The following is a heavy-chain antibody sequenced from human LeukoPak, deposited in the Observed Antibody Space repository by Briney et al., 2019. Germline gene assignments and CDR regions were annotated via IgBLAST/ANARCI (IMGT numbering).Heavy chain of an antibody. CDR1: GFTFSGYW. Sequence: PGGSLRLSCAASGFTFSGYWMHWVRQAPGKGLVWVSRIDTDGSTTNYADSVKGRFTISRDNAKNTLYLQMNSLRAEDTAVYYCARGGVKSGSYFHGPVDYWGQGTLVSVSS. CDR2: IDTDGSTT. J-gene: IGHJ4*02. D-gene: IGHD1-26*01. V-gene: IGHV3-74*01. CDR3: ARGGVKSGSYFHGPVDY.